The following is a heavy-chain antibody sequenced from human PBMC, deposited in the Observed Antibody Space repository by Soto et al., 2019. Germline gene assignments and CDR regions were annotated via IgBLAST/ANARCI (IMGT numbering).Heavy chain of an antibody. V-gene: IGHV3-30*18. CDR2: ISSDGSHE. Sequence: GGSLRLSCAASGFSFYRFATHWVRQAPGKWLEWVALISSDGSHEMYADSVKGRFTISRENSKNRLYLQMNNLRVEDTALYFCAKDRVPFGLLVIIPYYFDVWGRGTPVTVSS. CDR3: AKDRVPFGLLVIIPYYFDV. D-gene: IGHD3-22*01. J-gene: IGHJ4*02. CDR1: GFSFYRFA.